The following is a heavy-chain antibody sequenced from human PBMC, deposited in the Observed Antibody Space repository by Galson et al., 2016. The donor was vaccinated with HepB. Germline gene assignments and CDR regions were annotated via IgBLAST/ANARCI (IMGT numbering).Heavy chain of an antibody. Sequence: SLRLSCAASRFTFSSHWMSWVRQAPGKGLEWVANIKQDGSEKYYVDSVKGRFGISRDNGKDSLYLQMNSLRGEDTAVYYCAMLPVTHYYGSGPSSNRMTYHALDVWGQGTTVIVSS. V-gene: IGHV3-7*03. D-gene: IGHD3-10*01. CDR1: RFTFSSHW. CDR3: AMLPVTHYYGSGPSSNRMTYHALDV. J-gene: IGHJ6*02. CDR2: IKQDGSEK.